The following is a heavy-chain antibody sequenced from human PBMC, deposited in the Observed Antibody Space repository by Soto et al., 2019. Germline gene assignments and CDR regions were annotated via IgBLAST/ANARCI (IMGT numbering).Heavy chain of an antibody. CDR2: IKSKTDGGTT. J-gene: IGHJ6*02. D-gene: IGHD2-15*01. CDR3: TTDPRLGYCSGGSCYYYYYGMDV. CDR1: GFTFSNAW. Sequence: EVQLVESGGGLVKPGGSLRLSCAASGFTFSNAWMSWVRQAPGKGLEWVGRIKSKTDGGTTDYAAPVKGRFTISRADSKNTVYLQMNSLKTEDTAVYYCTTDPRLGYCSGGSCYYYYYGMDVWGQGTTVTVSS. V-gene: IGHV3-15*01.